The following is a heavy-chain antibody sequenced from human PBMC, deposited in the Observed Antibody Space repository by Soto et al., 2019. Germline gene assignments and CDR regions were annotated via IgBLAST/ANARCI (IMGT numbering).Heavy chain of an antibody. D-gene: IGHD2-2*01. V-gene: IGHV3-15*01. CDR2: IKSKTDGGTT. CDR1: GFTFSNAW. Sequence: GGSLRLSCAASGFTFSNAWMSWVRQAPGKGLEWVGRIKSKTDGGTTDYAAPVKGRFTISRDDSKNTLYLQMNSLKTEDTAVYYCTTGEVGYCSSTSCYPAYYYYYYGMDVWGQGTTVTVSS. CDR3: TTGEVGYCSSTSCYPAYYYYYYGMDV. J-gene: IGHJ6*02.